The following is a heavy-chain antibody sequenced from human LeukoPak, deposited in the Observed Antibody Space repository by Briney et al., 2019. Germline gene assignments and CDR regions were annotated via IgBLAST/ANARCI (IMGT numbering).Heavy chain of an antibody. CDR2: ISYSGTT. J-gene: IGHJ5*02. CDR1: GVTIAYDY. CDR3: ARGMQWLRS. Sequence: SETLSHTCTVSGVTIAYDYWTWIRQTPGKGLEWIGYISYSGTTKYNPSLKSRVTMSIDTSQSQFSLEVTSVTTADTAVYYCARGMQWLRSWGQGTLVTVSS. V-gene: IGHV4-59*01. D-gene: IGHD5-12*01.